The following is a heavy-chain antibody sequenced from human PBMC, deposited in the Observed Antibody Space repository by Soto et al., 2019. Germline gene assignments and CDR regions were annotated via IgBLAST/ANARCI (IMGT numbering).Heavy chain of an antibody. Sequence: GGSLRLFCAASGFTFDDYAMHWVRQAPGKGLEWVSGIGWISGSLGYADSVKGRFTISRDNAKNSLHLQMNSMRAEDTALYYCAKDRYSSNLYSIDYWGQVSLVTVP. CDR3: AKDRYSSNLYSIDY. CDR1: GFTFDDYA. J-gene: IGHJ4*02. CDR2: IGWISGSL. V-gene: IGHV3-9*01. D-gene: IGHD6-19*01.